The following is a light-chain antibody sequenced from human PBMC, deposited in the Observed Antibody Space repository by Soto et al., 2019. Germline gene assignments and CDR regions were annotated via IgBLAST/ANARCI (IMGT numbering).Light chain of an antibody. V-gene: IGKV3-20*01. CDR2: GAS. Sequence: EIVLTQSPATLSLSPGERATLSFMASQSVSSYLAWYQQKPGQAPRLLIYGASSRATGIPDRFSGSGSGTDFTLTISRLEPEDFAVYYCQQYGSSPQTFGQGTKVDIK. CDR3: QQYGSSPQT. CDR1: QSVSSY. J-gene: IGKJ1*01.